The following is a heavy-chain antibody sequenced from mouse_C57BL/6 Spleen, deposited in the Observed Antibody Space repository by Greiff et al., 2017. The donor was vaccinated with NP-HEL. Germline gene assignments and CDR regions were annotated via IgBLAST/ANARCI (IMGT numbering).Heavy chain of an antibody. D-gene: IGHD1-1*01. V-gene: IGHV1-53*01. J-gene: IGHJ1*03. CDR2: INPSNGGT. CDR1: GYTFTSYW. Sequence: QVQLQQPGTELVKPGASVKLSCKASGYTFTSYWMHWVKQRSGQGLEWIGNINPSNGGTNYNEKFKSKATLTVDKSSSTAYMQLSSLTSEDSAVYYCARLPYYGSSYPYFDVWGTGTTVTVSS. CDR3: ARLPYYGSSYPYFDV.